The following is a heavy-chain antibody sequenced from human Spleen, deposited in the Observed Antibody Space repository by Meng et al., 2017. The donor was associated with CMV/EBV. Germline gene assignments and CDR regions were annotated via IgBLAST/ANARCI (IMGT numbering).Heavy chain of an antibody. CDR2: IYYSGST. CDR3: AREASYSGSYYYYGMDV. CDR1: GGSFSGYY. Sequence: GSLRLSCAVYGGSFSGYYWSWIRQPPGKGLEWIGYIYYSGSTNYNPSLKSRVTISVDTSKNQFSLKLSSVTAADTAVYYCAREASYSGSYYYYGMDVWGQGTTVTVSS. J-gene: IGHJ6*02. D-gene: IGHD1-26*01. V-gene: IGHV4-59*12.